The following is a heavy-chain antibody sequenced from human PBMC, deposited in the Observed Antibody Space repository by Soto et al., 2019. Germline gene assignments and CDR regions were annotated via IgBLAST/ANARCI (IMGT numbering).Heavy chain of an antibody. CDR1: GYSFTSYW. Sequence: LGESLKISCKGSGYSFTSYWISWVRQMPGKGLEWMGRIDPSDSYTNYSPSFQGHVTISXGXXXXTXYXQXXXLKAXDTAMYYCARRLPYYYYGMDVWGQGTTVTVSS. J-gene: IGHJ6*02. V-gene: IGHV5-10-1*01. CDR3: ARRLPYYYYGMDV. D-gene: IGHD6-25*01. CDR2: IDPSDSYT.